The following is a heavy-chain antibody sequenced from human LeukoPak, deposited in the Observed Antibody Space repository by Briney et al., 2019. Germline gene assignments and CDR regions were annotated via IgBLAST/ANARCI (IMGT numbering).Heavy chain of an antibody. V-gene: IGHV5-51*01. CDR2: IYPGDSDT. J-gene: IGHJ3*02. CDR1: GYNFTNYW. D-gene: IGHD7-27*01. Sequence: GESLKISCETSGYNFTNYWIAWVRQVPGQGPEYMGAIYPGDSDTRYSPSFQGQVTISADKSISTAYLQWSSLKASDTAMYYCARTRSAHDWGRLGLRDYDAFDIWGQGTMVTVSS. CDR3: ARTRSAHDWGRLGLRDYDAFDI.